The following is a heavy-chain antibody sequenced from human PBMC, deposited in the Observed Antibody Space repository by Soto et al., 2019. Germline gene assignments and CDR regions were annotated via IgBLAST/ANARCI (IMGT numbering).Heavy chain of an antibody. CDR1: GFTVSSKY. D-gene: IGHD3-9*01. CDR3: VQTTGWPGFDF. V-gene: IGHV3-53*01. J-gene: IGHJ4*02. Sequence: EVQLVESGGGLIQPGGSLRLSCAASGFTVSSKYMTWVRQAPGKGLEWVSVIYGGGTTYYADSVKGRFPISRDNSKNTLYLQMNSLRAEDTAVYYCVQTTGWPGFDFWGQGTLVTVSS. CDR2: IYGGGTT.